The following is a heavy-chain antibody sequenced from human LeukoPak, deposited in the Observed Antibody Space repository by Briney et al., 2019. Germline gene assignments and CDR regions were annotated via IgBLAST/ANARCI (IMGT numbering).Heavy chain of an antibody. Sequence: PSETLSLTCTVSGGSISSYYWSWIRQPPGKGLEWIGYIYYSGSTNYNPSLKSRVTISVETSKNQFSLRLSSVTAADTAVYYCARVHGSGSQLGAYYFDYWGQGTLVTVSS. J-gene: IGHJ4*02. V-gene: IGHV4-59*01. CDR1: GGSISSYY. CDR3: ARVHGSGSQLGAYYFDY. D-gene: IGHD3-10*01. CDR2: IYYSGST.